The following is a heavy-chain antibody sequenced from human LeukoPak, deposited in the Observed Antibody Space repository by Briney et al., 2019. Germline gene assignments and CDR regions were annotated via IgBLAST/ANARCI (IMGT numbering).Heavy chain of an antibody. V-gene: IGHV4-30-4*01. CDR3: AREGFGELFGTAFDY. CDR2: IYYSGST. J-gene: IGHJ4*02. Sequence: SETLSLTCTVSGGSISSGGYYWSWIRQPPGKGLEWIGYIYYSGSTYYNPSLKSRVTISVDTSKNQFSLKLSSVTAADTAVYYCAREGFGELFGTAFDYWGQGTLVTVSS. CDR1: GGSISSGGYY. D-gene: IGHD3-10*01.